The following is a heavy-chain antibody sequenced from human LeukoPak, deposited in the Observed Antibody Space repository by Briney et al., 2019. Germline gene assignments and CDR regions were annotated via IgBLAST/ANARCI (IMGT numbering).Heavy chain of an antibody. CDR2: ISGSGGST. CDR1: GFTFSSYA. J-gene: IGHJ4*02. CDR3: AKCSGGSCYLDY. V-gene: IGHV3-23*01. D-gene: IGHD2-15*01. Sequence: GGSLRLSCAASGFTFSSYAMSWVRQAPGKGLEWVSAISGSGGSTYYADSVKGRFTIARDNSKNTLYLQMNSLRAEDTAVYYCAKCSGGSCYLDYWGQGTLVTVSS.